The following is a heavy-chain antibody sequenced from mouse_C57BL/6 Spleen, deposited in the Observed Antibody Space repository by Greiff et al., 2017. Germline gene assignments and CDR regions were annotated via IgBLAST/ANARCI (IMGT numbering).Heavy chain of an antibody. Sequence: VQLQQPGAELVMPGASVKLSCKASGYTFTSYWMHWVQQRPGQGLEWIGEIDPSDSYTNYNQKFKGRSTLTVDKSSSTAYMLLSGLTSGDSAVYYGARSLGGGWFAYWGQGALVAVSA. V-gene: IGHV1-69*01. J-gene: IGHJ3*01. CDR3: ARSLGGGWFAY. CDR2: IDPSDSYT. CDR1: GYTFTSYW. D-gene: IGHD4-1*01.